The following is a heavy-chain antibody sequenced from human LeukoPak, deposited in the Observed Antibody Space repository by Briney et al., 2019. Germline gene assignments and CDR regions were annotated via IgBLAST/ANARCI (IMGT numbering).Heavy chain of an antibody. D-gene: IGHD1-7*01. CDR3: ATNWNYGSEDYYYYYYMDV. Sequence: GASVKVSFKASGYTFTGYYMHWVRQAPGQGLGWMGRINPNSGGTNYAQKFQGRVTMTRDTSISTAYMELSRLRSDDPAVYYCATNWNYGSEDYYYYYYMDVWGKGTTVTVYS. CDR2: INPNSGGT. J-gene: IGHJ6*03. CDR1: GYTFTGYY. V-gene: IGHV1-2*06.